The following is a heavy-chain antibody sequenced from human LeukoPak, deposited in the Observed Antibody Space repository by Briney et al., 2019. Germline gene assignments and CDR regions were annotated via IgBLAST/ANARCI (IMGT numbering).Heavy chain of an antibody. CDR1: GYTFTGYL. V-gene: IGHV1-2*02. J-gene: IGHJ2*01. Sequence: VSVKVSCKASGYTFTGYLMHWVRQAPGQGLEWMGWISPNSGDTKYAQKFQGRVTMTRDTSISTAYMEVSRLRSDDTAVYYCVRGLTTVATWLYLWGRGTLVTVSS. CDR3: VRGLTTVATWLYL. D-gene: IGHD4-17*01. CDR2: ISPNSGDT.